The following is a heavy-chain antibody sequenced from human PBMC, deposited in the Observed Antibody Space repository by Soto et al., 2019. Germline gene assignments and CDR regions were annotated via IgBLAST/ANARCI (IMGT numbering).Heavy chain of an antibody. V-gene: IGHV1-46*01. CDR2: INPSGGST. CDR1: EYTFTDYY. Sequence: QVQXVQSGAEVKKXXXXXKLSCKSSEYTFTDYYIHWVRQAPGQGLEWMGLINPSGGSTSYAQKFQGRVTMTRDTSTSTVYMELSSLRSEDTAVYYCATAAYSTSWYDFWGQGTLVTVSS. J-gene: IGHJ5*01. D-gene: IGHD6-13*01. CDR3: ATAAYSTSWYDF.